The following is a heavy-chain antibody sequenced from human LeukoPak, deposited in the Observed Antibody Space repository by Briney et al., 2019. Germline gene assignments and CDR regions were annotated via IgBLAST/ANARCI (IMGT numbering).Heavy chain of an antibody. CDR2: IYPSGSP. Sequence: SETLSLTCTVSGGSISSYYWSWIRQPAGKGLEWIGRIYPSGSPNYNPSLKSRATMSVDTSNNQFSLNLSSVTAADTAVYYCARAGFWSAYYIGRYYSYMDVWGNGTTVTVSS. CDR3: ARAGFWSAYYIGRYYSYMDV. V-gene: IGHV4-4*07. CDR1: GGSISSYY. J-gene: IGHJ6*03. D-gene: IGHD3-3*01.